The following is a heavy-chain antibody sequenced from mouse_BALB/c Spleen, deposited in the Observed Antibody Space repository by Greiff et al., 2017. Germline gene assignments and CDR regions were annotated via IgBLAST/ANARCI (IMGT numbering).Heavy chain of an antibody. V-gene: IGHV2-2*02. CDR2: IWSGGST. Sequence: QVQLQQSGPGLVQPSQSLSITCTVSGFSLTSYGVHWVRQSPGKGLEWLGVIWSGGSTDSNAAFISRLSISKDNSTSQVFFKMNRLQANDTAIYYCARGAGPLQVFDYWGQGTTLTVSS. J-gene: IGHJ2*01. CDR1: GFSLTSYG. CDR3: ARGAGPLQVFDY. D-gene: IGHD3-1*01.